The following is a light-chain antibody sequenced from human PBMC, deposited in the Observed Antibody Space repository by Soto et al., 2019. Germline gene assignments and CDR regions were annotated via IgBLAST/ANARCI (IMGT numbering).Light chain of an antibody. V-gene: IGKV3-20*01. J-gene: IGKJ3*01. CDR1: QSFSSSY. CDR3: QQYGSSPHT. CDR2: GAS. Sequence: EIVLTHSPGTLSLSPGERATLSCRAIQSFSSSYLAWYQQKPGQAPRLLIYGASSRATGIPDRFSGSGSGTDFTLTISRMEPEDFAVYYCQQYGSSPHTFGPGTKVDIK.